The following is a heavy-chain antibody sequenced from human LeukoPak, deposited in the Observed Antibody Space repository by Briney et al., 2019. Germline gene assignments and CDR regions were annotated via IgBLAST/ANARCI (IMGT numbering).Heavy chain of an antibody. V-gene: IGHV1-2*06. CDR2: INPNSDIT. D-gene: IGHD3-22*01. Sequence: ASVKVSCKASGYTFTVYCIHWVRQAPGQGLEWIGRINPNSDITSYAQKFQGRVTMTRDTSINTAYMELSRLRSDDTAVYYCARSRLGGYDSSGYLYYFDYWGQGTLVTVSS. CDR1: GYTFTVYC. J-gene: IGHJ4*02. CDR3: ARSRLGGYDSSGYLYYFDY.